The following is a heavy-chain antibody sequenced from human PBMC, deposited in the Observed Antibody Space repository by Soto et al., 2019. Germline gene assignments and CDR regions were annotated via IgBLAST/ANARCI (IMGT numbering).Heavy chain of an antibody. CDR2: IYPGDSDT. D-gene: IGHD6-13*01. J-gene: IGHJ3*02. Sequence: GESLKISCKGSGYSFTGHCIGCVRQMPGKGLEWMGIIYPGDSDTRYSPSFQGQVTISADKSISTAYLQWSSLKASDTAMYYCARPDFAAAGTYGAFDIWGQGTMVTVSS. V-gene: IGHV5-51*01. CDR1: GYSFTGHC. CDR3: ARPDFAAAGTYGAFDI.